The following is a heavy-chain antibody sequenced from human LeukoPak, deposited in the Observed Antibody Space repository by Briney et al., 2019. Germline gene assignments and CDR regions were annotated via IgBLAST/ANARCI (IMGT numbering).Heavy chain of an antibody. D-gene: IGHD4-17*01. CDR2: INPNSGGT. Sequence: ASVKVSCKASGYTFTGYYMHWVRQAPGQGLEWMGWINPNSGGTNHAQKFQGRVTMTRDTSISTAYMELSRLRSDDTAVYYCAIGETTVFPVGYWGQGTLVTVSS. CDR1: GYTFTGYY. CDR3: AIGETTVFPVGY. V-gene: IGHV1-2*02. J-gene: IGHJ4*02.